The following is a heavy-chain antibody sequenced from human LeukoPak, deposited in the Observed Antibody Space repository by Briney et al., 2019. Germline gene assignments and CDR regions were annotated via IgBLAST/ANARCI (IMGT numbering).Heavy chain of an antibody. CDR1: GGTFSSYA. V-gene: IGHV1-69*04. CDR3: SQTDYDSSAFDI. J-gene: IGHJ3*02. CDR2: IIPILGIA. D-gene: IGHD3-22*01. Sequence: GASVKVSCKASGGTFSSYAISWVRQAPGQGLEWMGRIIPILGIANYAQKFQGRVTVTADKSTSTAYMELSSLRSEDTAVYYCSQTDYDSSAFDIWGQGTMVTVSS.